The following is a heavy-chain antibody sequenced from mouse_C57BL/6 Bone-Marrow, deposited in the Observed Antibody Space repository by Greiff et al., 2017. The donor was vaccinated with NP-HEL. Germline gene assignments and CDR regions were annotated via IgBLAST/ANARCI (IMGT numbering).Heavy chain of an antibody. CDR1: GFTFSDYY. D-gene: IGHD1-1*01. CDR2: INYDGSST. CDR3: ARAYYYLDWYFDV. V-gene: IGHV5-16*01. J-gene: IGHJ1*03. Sequence: DVQLVESEGGLVQPGSSMKLSCTASGFTFSDYYMAWVRQVPEKGLEWVANINYDGSSTYYLDSLKSRFIISRDNAKNILYLQMSSLKSEDTATYYCARAYYYLDWYFDVWGTGTTVTVSS.